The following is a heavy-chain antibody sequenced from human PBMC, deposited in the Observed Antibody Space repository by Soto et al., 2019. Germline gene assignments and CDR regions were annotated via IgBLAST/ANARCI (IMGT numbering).Heavy chain of an antibody. CDR1: GFTFSSYG. CDR3: ASALTPYNWNYGSANSIDY. J-gene: IGHJ4*02. CDR2: IWYDGSNK. D-gene: IGHD1-7*01. Sequence: GGSLRLSCAASGFTFSSYGMHWVRQAPGKGLEWVAVIWYDGSNKYYADSVKGRFTISRDNSKNTLYLQMNSLRAEDTAVYYCASALTPYNWNYGSANSIDYWGQGTLVTVSS. V-gene: IGHV3-33*01.